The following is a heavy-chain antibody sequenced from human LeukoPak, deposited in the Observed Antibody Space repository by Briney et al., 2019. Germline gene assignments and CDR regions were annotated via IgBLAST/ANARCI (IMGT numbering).Heavy chain of an antibody. Sequence: EASVKVSCKASGGTFSSYAISWVRQAPGQGLEWMGGIIPIFGTANYAQKFQGRVTITADKSTSTAYMELSSLRSEDTAVYYCASEKGEMATITRSFDYWGQGTLVTVSS. CDR3: ASEKGEMATITRSFDY. CDR2: IIPIFGTA. CDR1: GGTFSSYA. V-gene: IGHV1-69*06. J-gene: IGHJ4*02. D-gene: IGHD5-24*01.